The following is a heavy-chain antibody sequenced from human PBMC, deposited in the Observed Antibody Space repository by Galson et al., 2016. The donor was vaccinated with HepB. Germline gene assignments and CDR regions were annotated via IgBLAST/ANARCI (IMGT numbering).Heavy chain of an antibody. Sequence: SVKVSCKASGFTSTTSAVQWVRQARGQRLEWIGWIVVASGKTNYAQKFQERVTITRDKSTSTAYMELSNLTSEDTAVYYCAALRVAFYDFWSGSEYFDYWGQGTQVTVSS. D-gene: IGHD3-3*01. CDR1: GFTSTTSA. CDR3: AALRVAFYDFWSGSEYFDY. V-gene: IGHV1-58*01. J-gene: IGHJ4*02. CDR2: IVVASGKT.